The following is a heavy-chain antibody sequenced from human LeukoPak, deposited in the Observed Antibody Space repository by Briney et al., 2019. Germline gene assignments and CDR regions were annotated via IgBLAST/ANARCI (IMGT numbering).Heavy chain of an antibody. Sequence: PGGSLRLSCAASGFRVSMKYMTWVRQAPGKGLEWVSVIFSGGTTYYADSVKGRFTVSRDNSKNMMYLQMNSLRAEDAAVYYCARFSGPGMQHYYYYMDVWGTGTTVTVSS. J-gene: IGHJ6*03. CDR3: ARFSGPGMQHYYYYMDV. CDR2: IFSGGTT. CDR1: GFRVSMKY. V-gene: IGHV3-53*01. D-gene: IGHD3-10*01.